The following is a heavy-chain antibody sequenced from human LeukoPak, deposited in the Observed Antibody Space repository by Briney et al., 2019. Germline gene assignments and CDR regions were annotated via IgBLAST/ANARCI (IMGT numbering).Heavy chain of an antibody. CDR2: ISAYNGNT. D-gene: IGHD6-19*01. J-gene: IGHJ6*02. CDR3: ARVHVSGWHPVSIPLGPHYYYYYGMDV. CDR1: GYTFTNFG. Sequence: ASVKVSCKASGYTFTNFGISWVRQAPGQGLEWMGWISAYNGNTNYAQRLQGRVTMTTDTSTSTAYMELRSLRSDDTAVYYCARVHVSGWHPVSIPLGPHYYYYYGMDVWGQGTTVTVSS. V-gene: IGHV1-18*01.